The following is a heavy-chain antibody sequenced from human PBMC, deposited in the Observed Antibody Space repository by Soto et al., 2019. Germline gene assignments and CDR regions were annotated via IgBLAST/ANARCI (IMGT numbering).Heavy chain of an antibody. CDR3: ARDRHYDFWSGYPSGMDV. CDR1: GFTFSSYP. Sequence: GGSLRLSCAASGFTFSSYPMTWVRQAPGKGLEWVPAISDNGSKKYYADSVRGRFTISRDNSKNTLYLQMNSLRAEDTAVYYCARDRHYDFWSGYPSGMDVWGQGTTVTVSS. J-gene: IGHJ6*02. V-gene: IGHV3-23*01. CDR2: ISDNGSKK. D-gene: IGHD3-3*01.